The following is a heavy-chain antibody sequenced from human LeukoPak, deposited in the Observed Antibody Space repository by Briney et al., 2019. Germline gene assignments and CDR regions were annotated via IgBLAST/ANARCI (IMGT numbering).Heavy chain of an antibody. CDR3: ARDRIGSYYVDNNWFDP. V-gene: IGHV1-18*01. D-gene: IGHD1-26*01. CDR1: GYTFTSYG. J-gene: IGHJ5*02. CDR2: ISAYNGNT. Sequence: ASVKVSCKASGYTFTSYGISWVRQAPGQGLEWMGWISAYNGNTNYAQKLQGRVTMTTDTSTSTAYMELRSLRSDDTAVYYCARDRIGSYYVDNNWFDPWGQGTLVTVSS.